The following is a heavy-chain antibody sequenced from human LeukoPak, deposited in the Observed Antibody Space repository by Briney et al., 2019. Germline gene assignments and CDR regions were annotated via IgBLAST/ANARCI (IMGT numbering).Heavy chain of an antibody. Sequence: SETLSLTCTVSGGSIRSSSYYWGWIRQPPGKGLEWIGSIHYSGSTYYNPSLKSRVTISVDTSKNQISLKLGSVTAADTAVYYCASFRGEVEISMIVVAVDHWGQGTLVTVSS. D-gene: IGHD3-22*01. V-gene: IGHV4-39*01. CDR2: IHYSGST. CDR3: ASFRGEVEISMIVVAVDH. CDR1: GGSIRSSSYY. J-gene: IGHJ4*02.